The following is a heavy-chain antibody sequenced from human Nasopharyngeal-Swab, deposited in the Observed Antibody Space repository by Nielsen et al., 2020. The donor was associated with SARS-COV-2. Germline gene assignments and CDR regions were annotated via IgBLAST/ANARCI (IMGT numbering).Heavy chain of an antibody. V-gene: IGHV3-7*05. Sequence: GESLKISCAAAEFTFSSDWMSWGRQAPGKGLEWVANIKQDGSEKYYVDSVKGRFTISRDNAKNSLYLQMNSLRAEDTAVYYCARYSYYYGMDVWGQGTTVTVSS. J-gene: IGHJ6*02. CDR3: ARYSYYYGMDV. CDR2: IKQDGSEK. CDR1: EFTFSSDW.